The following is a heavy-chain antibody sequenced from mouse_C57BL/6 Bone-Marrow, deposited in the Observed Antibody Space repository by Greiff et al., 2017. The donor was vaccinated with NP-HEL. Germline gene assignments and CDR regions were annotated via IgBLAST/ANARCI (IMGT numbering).Heavy chain of an antibody. CDR2: ISYSGST. CDR3: ARAFYYYGSSFWYFDV. Sequence: VQLKESGPGLAKPSQTLSLTCSVTGYSITSDYWNWIRKFPGNKLEYMGYISYSGSTYYNPSLKSRISITRDTSKNQYYLQLNSVNTEDTATYYCARAFYYYGSSFWYFDVWGTGTTVTVSS. CDR1: GYSITSDY. D-gene: IGHD1-1*01. J-gene: IGHJ1*03. V-gene: IGHV3-8*01.